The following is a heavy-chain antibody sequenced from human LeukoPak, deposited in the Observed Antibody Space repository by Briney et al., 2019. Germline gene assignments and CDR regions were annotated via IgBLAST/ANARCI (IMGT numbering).Heavy chain of an antibody. Sequence: PGGSLRLSCAASGFTFSSYSMNWVRQAPGKGLEWVSSISSSSSFIYYADSVKGRFTISRDNAKNSLYLQMNSLRAEDTAVYYCARDLALEWGLPDAFDIWGQGTMVTVSS. CDR3: ARDLALEWGLPDAFDI. J-gene: IGHJ3*02. V-gene: IGHV3-21*01. D-gene: IGHD1-26*01. CDR1: GFTFSSYS. CDR2: ISSSSSFI.